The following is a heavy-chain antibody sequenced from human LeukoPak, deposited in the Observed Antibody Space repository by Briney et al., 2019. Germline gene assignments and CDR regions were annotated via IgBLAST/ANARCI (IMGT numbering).Heavy chain of an antibody. Sequence: GGSLRLSCAASGFTFSDYYMSWIRQAPGKGLELVSYIGSSGSTIYYADSVKGRFTVSRDNAKNSLYLQMNSLTAEDTAVYYCARVVAVVATGIFDVWGQGTMVAVSS. J-gene: IGHJ3*01. CDR3: ARVVAVVATGIFDV. CDR2: IGSSGSTI. D-gene: IGHD2-15*01. CDR1: GFTFSDYY. V-gene: IGHV3-11*04.